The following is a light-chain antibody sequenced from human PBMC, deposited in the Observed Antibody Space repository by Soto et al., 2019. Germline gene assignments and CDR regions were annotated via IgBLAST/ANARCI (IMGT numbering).Light chain of an antibody. J-gene: IGLJ1*01. CDR3: SYSARESTYV. V-gene: IGLV2-23*01. Sequence: QSALAQPASVSGSPGQSITISCTGTSSDVGAYNSVSWYQQHPRTAPQVIIYKGTQRPSGVSNRFSGSTSGNAASLTISAHQTDDEADYFSSYSARESTYVCGTGTKVTVL. CDR2: KGT. CDR1: SSDVGAYNS.